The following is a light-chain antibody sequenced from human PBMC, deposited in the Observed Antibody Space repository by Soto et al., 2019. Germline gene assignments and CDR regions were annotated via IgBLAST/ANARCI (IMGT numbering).Light chain of an antibody. CDR3: QRHNNWPPLT. Sequence: EIVMTPSPATLSVSPGERATLSCRASQSISNKLAWYQQKPGQAPRLLIYGASTRATGIPDRFSGSGSGTEFTLTISSLQSEDFAVYYCQRHNNWPPLTFGRGTKVEIK. J-gene: IGKJ4*01. CDR2: GAS. V-gene: IGKV3-15*01. CDR1: QSISNK.